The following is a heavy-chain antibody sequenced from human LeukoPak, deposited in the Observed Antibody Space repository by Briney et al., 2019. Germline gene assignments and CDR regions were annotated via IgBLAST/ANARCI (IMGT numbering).Heavy chain of an antibody. Sequence: GGSLRLSCAASGFTFSSYAMSWVRQAPGKGLEWVSGISGGGGSTYYADSVKGRFTISRDNSKNTLYLQINSLRAEDTAVYYCAKDRRQWLPQPDCGGQGPLVTVS. CDR3: AKDRRQWLPQPDC. CDR1: GFTFSSYA. D-gene: IGHD6-19*01. CDR2: ISGGGGST. J-gene: IGHJ4*02. V-gene: IGHV3-23*01.